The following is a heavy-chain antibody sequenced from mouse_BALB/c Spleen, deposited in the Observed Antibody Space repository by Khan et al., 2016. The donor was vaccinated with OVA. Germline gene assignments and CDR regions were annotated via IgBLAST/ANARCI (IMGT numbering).Heavy chain of an antibody. D-gene: IGHD1-1*01. Sequence: VQLKQSGPELVKPGASVKISCKASGYSFTGYFMHWVMQSHGKSLEWIGRINPHFGETFYNQKFVDKATLTVDESSSTAHLELRSLASEDSAVYNCARIYGSDLDYWGQGTTLTVSS. J-gene: IGHJ2*01. CDR3: ARIYGSDLDY. CDR2: INPHFGET. CDR1: GYSFTGYF. V-gene: IGHV1-20*02.